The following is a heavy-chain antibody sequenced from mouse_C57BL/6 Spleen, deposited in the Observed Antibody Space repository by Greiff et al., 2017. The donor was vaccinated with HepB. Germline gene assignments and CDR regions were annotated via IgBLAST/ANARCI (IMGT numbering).Heavy chain of an antibody. J-gene: IGHJ4*01. CDR1: GYAFSSSW. Sequence: QVQLQQSGPELVKPGASVKISCKASGYAFSSSWMNWVKQRPGKGLEWIGRIYPGDGDTNYNGKFKGKATLTADKSSSTAYMQLSSLTSEDSAVYFCARSPYYDYDRGYYAMDYWGQGTSVTVSS. D-gene: IGHD2-4*01. CDR3: ARSPYYDYDRGYYAMDY. CDR2: IYPGDGDT. V-gene: IGHV1-82*01.